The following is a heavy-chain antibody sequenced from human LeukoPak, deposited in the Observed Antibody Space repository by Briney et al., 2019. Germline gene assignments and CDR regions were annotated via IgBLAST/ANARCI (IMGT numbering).Heavy chain of an antibody. D-gene: IGHD1-26*01. V-gene: IGHV3-23*01. J-gene: IGHJ4*02. CDR2: ITTSGGAT. Sequence: GGSLRLSCAASGFTFSSYDMSWVRQAPGKGLEWVSSITTSGGATYYADSVKGRFTISRDNSKNTLYLQMNSLRAEDTAVYYCAKSFSGSYLGAIDYWGQGTPVTVSS. CDR1: GFTFSSYD. CDR3: AKSFSGSYLGAIDY.